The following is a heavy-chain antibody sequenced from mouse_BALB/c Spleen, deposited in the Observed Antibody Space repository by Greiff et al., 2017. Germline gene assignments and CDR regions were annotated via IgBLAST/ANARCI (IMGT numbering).Heavy chain of an antibody. CDR1: GFAFSSYD. Sequence: DVKLVESGGGLVKPGGSLKLSCAASGFAFSSYDMSWVRQTPEKRLEWVAYISSGGGSTYYPDTVKGRFTISRDNAKNTLYLQMSSLKSEDTAMYYCARRGRGYAMDYWGQGTSVTVSS. CDR2: ISSGGGST. V-gene: IGHV5-12-1*01. CDR3: ARRGRGYAMDY. J-gene: IGHJ4*01.